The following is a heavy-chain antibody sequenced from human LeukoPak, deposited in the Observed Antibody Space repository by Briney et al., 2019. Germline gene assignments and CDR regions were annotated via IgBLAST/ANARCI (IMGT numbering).Heavy chain of an antibody. D-gene: IGHD5-18*01. CDR1: GFTFDDYA. CDR3: AKDGGGYSYGYFDY. J-gene: IGHJ4*02. CDR2: ISLSRGVI. Sequence: PGGSLRLSCAASGFTFDDYAMHLVRQALGKGLEWVSGISLSRGVIRYADSVKGRFSISRDNAKTSLYLQMNSLRAEDTALYYCAKDGGGYSYGYFDYWGQGTLVTVSS. V-gene: IGHV3-9*01.